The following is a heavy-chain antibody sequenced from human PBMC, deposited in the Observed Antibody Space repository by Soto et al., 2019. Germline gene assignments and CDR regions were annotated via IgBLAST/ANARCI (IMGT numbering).Heavy chain of an antibody. J-gene: IGHJ5*02. D-gene: IGHD1-26*01. Sequence: HPGGSLRLSCAASGFIFSSYDMNWVRQAPGKGLEWVSFISSSGSPIYYADSVKGRFTISRDNAKNSLYLQMNSLRAEDTAVYYSARGYLYSPWGQGTLVTVSS. CDR2: ISSSGSPI. V-gene: IGHV3-48*03. CDR3: ARGYLYSP. CDR1: GFIFSSYD.